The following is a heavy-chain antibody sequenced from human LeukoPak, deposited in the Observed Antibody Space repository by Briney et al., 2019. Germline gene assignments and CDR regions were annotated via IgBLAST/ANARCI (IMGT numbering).Heavy chain of an antibody. Sequence: ASVKVPCKASGYTFTSYGISWVRQAPGQGLEWMGWISAYNGNTNYAQKLQGRVTMTTDTSTSTAYMELRSLRSDDTAVYYCARARSSGWSPGFDPWGQGTLVTVSS. J-gene: IGHJ5*02. D-gene: IGHD6-19*01. CDR3: ARARSSGWSPGFDP. CDR1: GYTFTSYG. CDR2: ISAYNGNT. V-gene: IGHV1-18*01.